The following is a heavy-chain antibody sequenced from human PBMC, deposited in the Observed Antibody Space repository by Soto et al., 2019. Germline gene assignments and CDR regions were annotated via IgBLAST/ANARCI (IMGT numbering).Heavy chain of an antibody. CDR2: IKADGGRI. D-gene: IGHD3-16*01. CDR1: GFSFSSYW. V-gene: IGHV3-74*01. CDR3: ARVRQGAWYFDP. J-gene: IGHJ2*01. Sequence: EVQLVESGGGLVQPGGSLRLSCAASGFSFSSYWMHWVSQAPGKGLVWVSRIKADGGRITYADSVKGRFTISRDNAKNTLYLHMNTLRAEDTAVYYCARVRQGAWYFDPWGRGTLVSVSS.